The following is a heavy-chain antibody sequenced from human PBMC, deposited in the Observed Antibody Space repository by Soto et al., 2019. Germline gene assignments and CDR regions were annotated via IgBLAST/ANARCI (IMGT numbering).Heavy chain of an antibody. J-gene: IGHJ6*02. V-gene: IGHV3-7*03. CDR3: ARDHLILPAHDFFYGSDV. D-gene: IGHD2-21*02. CDR1: GFIFSMYS. CDR2: IPQDGVDG. Sequence: LRLSCEVSGFIFSMYSMSWVRQTPGKGLEWVAKIPQDGVDGHYADAVKGRFTISRDNGKNSLYLQMNNLRAEDTAVYYCARDHLILPAHDFFYGSDVWGRGATVPVSS.